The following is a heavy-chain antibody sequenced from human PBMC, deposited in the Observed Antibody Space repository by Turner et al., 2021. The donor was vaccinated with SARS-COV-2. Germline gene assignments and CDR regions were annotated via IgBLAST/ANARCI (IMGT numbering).Heavy chain of an antibody. CDR2: IWYDGSNK. Sequence: QVQLVESGGGVVLPGRCLRLACAASGFPFSSFRVHWVRQAAGKGLEWVAVIWYDGSNKYYADSVKGRFTISRDNTKNTLYLQMNSLRDKDTAVYYCARGRADSSSWYGWGAFDIWGQGTMVTISS. CDR3: ARGRADSSSWYGWGAFDI. D-gene: IGHD6-13*01. J-gene: IGHJ3*02. CDR1: GFPFSSFR. V-gene: IGHV3-33*01.